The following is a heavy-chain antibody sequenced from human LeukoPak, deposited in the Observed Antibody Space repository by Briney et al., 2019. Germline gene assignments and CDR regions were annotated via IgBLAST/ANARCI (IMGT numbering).Heavy chain of an antibody. Sequence: GGSLRLSCVVSGFTFSSYSMNWVRQAPGKGLEWVSYISSSGSNIYYADSVKGRFTISRDNAKNSLYLQMNSLRAEDTAIYYCTRVGYIDEGIDYWGQGTLVTVSS. J-gene: IGHJ4*02. CDR3: TRVGYIDEGIDY. CDR2: ISSSGSNI. CDR1: GFTFSSYS. D-gene: IGHD5-24*01. V-gene: IGHV3-48*04.